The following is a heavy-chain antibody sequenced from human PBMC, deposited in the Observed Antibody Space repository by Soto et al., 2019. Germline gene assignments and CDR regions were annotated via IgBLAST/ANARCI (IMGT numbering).Heavy chain of an antibody. Sequence: QVQLQESGPGLVKPSETLSLTCTVSGGSISSYYWSWIRQPPGKGLEWIGYIYYSGSTNYNPSLKXXXXXXXXXXXXXXXXXXXXXXXXXXXXXXXXXXXXXXXXPSGYWGQGTLVTVSS. CDR2: IYYSGST. CDR1: GGSISSYY. J-gene: IGHJ4*02. V-gene: IGHV4-59*01. CDR3: XXXXXXXXXPSGY.